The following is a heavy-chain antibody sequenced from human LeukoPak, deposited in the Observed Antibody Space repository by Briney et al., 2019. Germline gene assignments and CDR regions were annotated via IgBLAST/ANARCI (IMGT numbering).Heavy chain of an antibody. V-gene: IGHV3-33*06. J-gene: IGHJ3*01. CDR3: AKDQGTSTSFMVP. CDR2: IWYDGSYK. D-gene: IGHD2/OR15-2a*01. Sequence: GGSLRLSCAASGFTFSSYGMHWVRQAPGKGLEWVAVIWYDGSYKYYADSVKGRFTISRDNSKNTLYLQMNSLRAEDTAVYYCAKDQGTSTSFMVPWGQGTMVTVSS. CDR1: GFTFSSYG.